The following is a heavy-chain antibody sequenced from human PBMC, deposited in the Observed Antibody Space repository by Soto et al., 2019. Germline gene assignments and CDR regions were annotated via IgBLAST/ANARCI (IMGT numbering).Heavy chain of an antibody. CDR3: ARRYGGNLDY. CDR1: SGSISSGGYY. CDR2: IYYSGST. J-gene: IGHJ4*02. V-gene: IGHV4-31*03. Sequence: SETLSLTCTVSSGSISSGGYYWSWIRQHPGKGLEWIGYIYYSGSTYYNPSLKSRVTISVDTSKNQFSLKLSSVTAADTAVYYCARRYGGNLDYWGQGTMVTASS. D-gene: IGHD1-26*01.